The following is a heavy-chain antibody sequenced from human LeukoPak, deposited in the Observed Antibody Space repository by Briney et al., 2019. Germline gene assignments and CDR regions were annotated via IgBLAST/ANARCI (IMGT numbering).Heavy chain of an antibody. Sequence: GGSLRLSCAAFEFTFSTYSMKWVRQAPGKGLEWVSAISSSSAHIFYADSVKGRFTISRDNSKNTLYLQMNSLRAEDTAVYYCAKGRYSYGPFDYWGQGTLVTVSS. CDR2: ISSSSAHI. D-gene: IGHD5-18*01. V-gene: IGHV3-21*04. J-gene: IGHJ4*02. CDR1: EFTFSTYS. CDR3: AKGRYSYGPFDY.